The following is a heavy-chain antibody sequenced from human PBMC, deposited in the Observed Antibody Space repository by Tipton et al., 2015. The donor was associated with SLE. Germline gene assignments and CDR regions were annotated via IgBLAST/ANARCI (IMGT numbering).Heavy chain of an antibody. Sequence: TLSLTCTVSGGYISSHYWSWIRQPPGKGLEWNGYIYYSESTNYNTSLKSRVTISVDTSKNQFSLKLSSVTAADTAVYYCASGGLTFDYWGQGTLVTVSS. D-gene: IGHD4/OR15-4a*01. CDR2: IYYSEST. CDR1: GGYISSHY. J-gene: IGHJ4*02. V-gene: IGHV4-59*11. CDR3: ASGGLTFDY.